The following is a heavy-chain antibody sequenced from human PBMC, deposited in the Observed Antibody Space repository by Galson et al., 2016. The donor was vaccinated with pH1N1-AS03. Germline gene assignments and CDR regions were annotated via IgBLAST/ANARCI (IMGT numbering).Heavy chain of an antibody. Sequence: CLRLSCTAPEFTFSDFSMHSVRQAPGNGLDSVAVISCDGSNKYYEDYVKERFTIPSDSSKNTLYLQIHSLRTEDTVMYYRARDYIVGATREAGTFDVWGHGTMVTVSS. J-gene: IGHJ3*01. D-gene: IGHD1-26*01. CDR1: EFTFSDFS. V-gene: IGHV3-30-3*01. CDR2: ISCDGSNK. CDR3: ARDYIVGATREAGTFDV.